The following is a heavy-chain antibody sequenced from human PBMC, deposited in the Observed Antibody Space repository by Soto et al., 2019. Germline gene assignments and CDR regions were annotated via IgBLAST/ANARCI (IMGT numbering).Heavy chain of an antibody. CDR3: ARQREYSTSRLNNWFDP. CDR2: INHSGST. D-gene: IGHD6-6*01. J-gene: IGHJ5*02. Sequence: PSETLSLTCAVYGGSFSVYYWTWIRQPPGKGLEWIGEINHSGSTNYNPSLKSRVTISLDTSTNQFSLKLSSVTAADAAVYYCARQREYSTSRLNNWFDPWGQGSLVTVSS. V-gene: IGHV4-34*01. CDR1: GGSFSVYY.